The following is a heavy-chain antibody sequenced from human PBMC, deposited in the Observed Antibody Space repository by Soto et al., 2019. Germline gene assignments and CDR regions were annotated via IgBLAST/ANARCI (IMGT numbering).Heavy chain of an antibody. CDR3: ARNWNLYYYYYMDV. CDR1: GYTFTSYD. V-gene: IGHV1-8*01. D-gene: IGHD1-7*01. Sequence: ASVKVSCKASGYTFTSYDINWGRQATGQGLEWMGWMNPNSGNTGYAQKFQGRVTMTRNTSISTAYMELSSLRSEDTAVYYCARNWNLYYYYYMDVWGKGTTVTVSS. J-gene: IGHJ6*03. CDR2: MNPNSGNT.